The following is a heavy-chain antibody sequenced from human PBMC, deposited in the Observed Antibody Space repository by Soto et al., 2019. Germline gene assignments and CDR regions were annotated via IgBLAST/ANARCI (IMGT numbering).Heavy chain of an antibody. Sequence: GVLRLSGAASGFSFSHYWMHWVRQAPGKGLVWVSRISPDGRTTTYADSVKGRFTISRDNAKSTLYLQMNSLTVEDGAVYYCADSWLPTSYWGPGTLVTVYS. D-gene: IGHD3-10*01. V-gene: IGHV3-74*01. CDR3: ADSWLPTSY. CDR2: ISPDGRTT. J-gene: IGHJ4*02. CDR1: GFSFSHYW.